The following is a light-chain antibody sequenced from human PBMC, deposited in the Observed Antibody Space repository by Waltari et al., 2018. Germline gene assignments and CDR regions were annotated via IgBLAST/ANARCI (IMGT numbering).Light chain of an antibody. Sequence: EIVLTQSPGTLSLSPGDRAIVSCRASQSVGRTLAWYKQQPGQAPRLLIYGASNRATCIPDRFIGSGFGTEFSLTISGLEPEDSAVYYCQHYLRLPVAFGQGTKVEIK. CDR2: GAS. V-gene: IGKV3-20*01. J-gene: IGKJ1*01. CDR3: QHYLRLPVA. CDR1: QSVGRT.